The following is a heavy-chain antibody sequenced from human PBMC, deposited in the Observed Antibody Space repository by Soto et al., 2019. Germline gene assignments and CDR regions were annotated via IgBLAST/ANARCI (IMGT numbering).Heavy chain of an antibody. CDR3: AKGGDYDFWSGYFPL. J-gene: IGHJ4*02. D-gene: IGHD3-3*01. CDR1: GFTFSSYA. V-gene: IGHV3-23*01. Sequence: GGSLRLSCAASGFTFSSYAMSWVRQAPGKGLEWVSAISGSGGSTYYADSVKGRFTISRDNSKNTLYLQMNSLRAEDTAVYYCAKGGDYDFWSGYFPLWGQGTLVTVSS. CDR2: ISGSGGST.